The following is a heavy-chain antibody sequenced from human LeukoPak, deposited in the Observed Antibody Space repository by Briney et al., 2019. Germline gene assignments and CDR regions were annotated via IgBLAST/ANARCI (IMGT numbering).Heavy chain of an antibody. J-gene: IGHJ4*02. CDR1: GYPFSNYD. CDR3: ARAGPFYSGGYLGY. D-gene: IGHD1-26*01. Sequence: ASVKVSCKASGYPFSNYDINWVRQAPGQGLEWMGWINPNSGGTNYAQKFQGRVTMTRDTSISTAYMELTRLRSDDTAVYYCARAGPFYSGGYLGYWGQGTLVTVSS. CDR2: INPNSGGT. V-gene: IGHV1-2*02.